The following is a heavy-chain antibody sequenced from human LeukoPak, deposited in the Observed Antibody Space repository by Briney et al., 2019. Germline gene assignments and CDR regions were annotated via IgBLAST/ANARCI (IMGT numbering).Heavy chain of an antibody. CDR3: ARVVAVAGTARAFDI. CDR2: IYTSGST. CDR1: GGSISSGSYY. J-gene: IGHJ3*02. V-gene: IGHV4-61*02. Sequence: SETLSLTCTVSGGSISSGSYYWSWIRQPAGKGLEWIGRIYTSGSTNYNPSLKSRVTISVDTSKNQFSLKLSSVTAADTAVYYCARVVAVAGTARAFDIWGQGTMVTVSS. D-gene: IGHD6-19*01.